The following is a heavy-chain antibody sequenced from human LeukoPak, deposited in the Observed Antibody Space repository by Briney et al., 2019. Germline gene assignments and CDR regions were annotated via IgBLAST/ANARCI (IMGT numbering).Heavy chain of an antibody. CDR1: GYTFTSYD. CDR2: MNPNSGNT. Sequence: ASVKVSCKASGYTFTSYDINWVRQATGQGLEWMGWMNPNSGNTGYAQKLQGRVTMTTDTPTSTAYMELRSLRSDDTAVYYCAREVPYYYGSGTHLRDYWGQGTLVTVSS. D-gene: IGHD3-10*01. CDR3: AREVPYYYGSGTHLRDY. J-gene: IGHJ4*02. V-gene: IGHV1-8*01.